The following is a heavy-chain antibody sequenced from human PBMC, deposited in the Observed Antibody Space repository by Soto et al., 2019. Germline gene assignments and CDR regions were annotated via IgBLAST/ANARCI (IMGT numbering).Heavy chain of an antibody. CDR2: ISWNSGSI. CDR1: GFTFDDYA. J-gene: IGHJ6*03. V-gene: IGHV3-9*01. Sequence: PGGSLRLSCAASGFTFDDYAMHWVRQAPGKGLEWGSGISWNSGSIGYADSVKGRFTISRDNAKNSLYLQMNSLRAEDTALYYCAKSSALFNSGWLTYYYYYMDVWGKGTTVTVSS. CDR3: AKSSALFNSGWLTYYYYYMDV. D-gene: IGHD6-19*01.